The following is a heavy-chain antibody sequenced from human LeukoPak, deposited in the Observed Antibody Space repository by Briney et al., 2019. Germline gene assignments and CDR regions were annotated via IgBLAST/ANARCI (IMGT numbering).Heavy chain of an antibody. CDR2: IVPVFGTP. D-gene: IGHD3-9*01. CDR3: ASRYTTSRHFDWDVDY. Sequence: SVKVSCKASGDTFSKYAITWVRQAPGQGLEGMGNIVPVFGTPIYAQKFQGRVTITTDESRTTAYMELSSLRPGDTALYYCASRYTTSRHFDWDVDYWGQATLLTVPS. J-gene: IGHJ4*02. CDR1: GDTFSKYA. V-gene: IGHV1-69*05.